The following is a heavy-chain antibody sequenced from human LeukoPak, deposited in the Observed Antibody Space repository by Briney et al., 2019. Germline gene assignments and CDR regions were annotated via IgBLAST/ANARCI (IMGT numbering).Heavy chain of an antibody. CDR3: AREGITMIKAPVAFDI. D-gene: IGHD3-22*01. J-gene: IGHJ3*02. Sequence: KPSETLSLTCTVSGYSISSGYYWGWVRQPPGKGLEWIGSIYHSGSTYYNPSLKSRGTISVDTSKNQFSLKLSSVTAADTAVYYCAREGITMIKAPVAFDIWGQGTMATVSS. CDR1: GYSISSGYY. CDR2: IYHSGST. V-gene: IGHV4-38-2*02.